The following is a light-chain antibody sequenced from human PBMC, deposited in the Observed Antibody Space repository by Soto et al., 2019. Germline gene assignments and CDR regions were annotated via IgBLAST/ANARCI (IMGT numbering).Light chain of an antibody. J-gene: IGLJ1*01. Sequence: QSALTQPASVSGSPGQSITISCTGTSSDVGNYNYVSWYQQYPGQAPKLMIYEVSKRPSGISNRFSGSKSANTASLTISGLQAEDEADYYCCSYTSTSTPYVLGTGTKLTVL. V-gene: IGLV2-14*01. CDR2: EVS. CDR1: SSDVGNYNY. CDR3: CSYTSTSTPYV.